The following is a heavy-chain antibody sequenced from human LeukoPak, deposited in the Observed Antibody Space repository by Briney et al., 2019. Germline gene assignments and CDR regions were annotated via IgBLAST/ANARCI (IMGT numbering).Heavy chain of an antibody. D-gene: IGHD3-10*01. Sequence: GGSLRLSCAASGFTVSSNYMSWVRQAPGKGLEWVSVIYSGGSTYYADSVKGRFTISRDNSKNTLYLQMNSLRDEDTAVYYCARDAYYYGSGSYYYYYGMDVWGQGTTVTVSS. CDR3: ARDAYYYGSGSYYYYYGMDV. J-gene: IGHJ6*02. V-gene: IGHV3-66*01. CDR1: GFTVSSNY. CDR2: IYSGGST.